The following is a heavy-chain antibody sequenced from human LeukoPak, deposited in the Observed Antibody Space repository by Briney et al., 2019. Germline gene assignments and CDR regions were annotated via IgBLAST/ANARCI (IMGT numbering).Heavy chain of an antibody. J-gene: IGHJ4*02. CDR3: AKRAIFGHLDY. D-gene: IGHD3-3*01. CDR1: GFTFSAHS. Sequence: GGSLRLSCAASGFTFSAHSMCWVRQAPGKGLEWVSAISGSGGSTYYADSVKGRFTISRDNSKNTLYLQMNSLRAEDTAVYYCAKRAIFGHLDYWGQGTLVTVSS. CDR2: ISGSGGST. V-gene: IGHV3-23*01.